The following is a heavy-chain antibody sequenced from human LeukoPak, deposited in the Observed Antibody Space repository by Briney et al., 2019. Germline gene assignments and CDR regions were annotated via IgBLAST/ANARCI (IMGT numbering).Heavy chain of an antibody. CDR1: GGSICSGSYY. CDR3: ARGGITGKIDY. J-gene: IGHJ4*02. Sequence: PSETLSLTCTVSGGSICSGSYYWSWIRQPAGKGLEWIGRIYTSGSTNYNPSLKSRVTISVDTSKNQFSLKLSSVTAADTAVYYCARGGITGKIDYWGQGTLVTVSS. D-gene: IGHD1-20*01. CDR2: IYTSGST. V-gene: IGHV4-61*02.